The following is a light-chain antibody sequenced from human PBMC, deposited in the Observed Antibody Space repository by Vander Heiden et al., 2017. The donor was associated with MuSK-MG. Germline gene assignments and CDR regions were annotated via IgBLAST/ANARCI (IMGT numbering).Light chain of an antibody. V-gene: IGLV1-40*01. Sequence: QSVLTQPPAASGAPGQRVTHSCPGSRSNNRADKEVHWYRQVPGTAPHLLILTSSVRPSGIPDRFSCSTSDTSASLPTTGLHAEDEADYHCQSYDTGLSLVVFGGGTKLTVL. CDR2: TSS. CDR3: QSYDTGLSLVV. J-gene: IGLJ3*02. CDR1: RSNNRADKE.